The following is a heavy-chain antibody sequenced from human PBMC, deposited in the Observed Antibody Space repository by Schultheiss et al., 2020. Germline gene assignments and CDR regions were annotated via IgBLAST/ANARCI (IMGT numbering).Heavy chain of an antibody. D-gene: IGHD3-22*01. CDR2: IYSGGST. J-gene: IGHJ4*02. Sequence: GESLKISCAASGFTFSSYWMSWVRQAPGKGLEWVSVIYSGGSTYYADSVKGRFTISRDNSKNTLYLQMNSLRAEDTAVYYCAREVVTRIWRTIDYWGQGTLVTVSS. CDR3: AREVVTRIWRTIDY. CDR1: GFTFSSYW. V-gene: IGHV3-66*01.